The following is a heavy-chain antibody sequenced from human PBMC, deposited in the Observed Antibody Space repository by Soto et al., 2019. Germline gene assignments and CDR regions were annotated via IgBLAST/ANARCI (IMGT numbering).Heavy chain of an antibody. CDR2: IYYSGST. CDR1: GGSISSGGYY. V-gene: IGHV4-31*01. J-gene: IGHJ5*02. Sequence: QVQLQESGPGLVKPSQTLSLTCTVSGGSISSGGYYWSWIRQHPGKGLEWIGYIYYSGSTYYNPSLKSPVTISVDTSKNQFSLKLSSVTAADTAVYYCARDDSSGYTFDPWGQGTLVTVSS. D-gene: IGHD3-22*01. CDR3: ARDDSSGYTFDP.